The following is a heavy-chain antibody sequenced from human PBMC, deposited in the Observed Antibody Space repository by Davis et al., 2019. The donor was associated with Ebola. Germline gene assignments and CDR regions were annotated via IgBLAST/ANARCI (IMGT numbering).Heavy chain of an antibody. J-gene: IGHJ5*02. CDR1: GYTFTSYY. D-gene: IGHD2-15*01. CDR3: ARDYDGCSGGSCLYNWFDP. CDR2: INPSGGST. Sequence: ASVKVSCKASGYTFTSYYMHWVRQAPGQGLEWMGIINPSGGSTNYAQKFQGRVTITADESTSTAYMELSSLRSEDTAVYYCARDYDGCSGGSCLYNWFDPWGQGTLVTVSS. V-gene: IGHV1-46*01.